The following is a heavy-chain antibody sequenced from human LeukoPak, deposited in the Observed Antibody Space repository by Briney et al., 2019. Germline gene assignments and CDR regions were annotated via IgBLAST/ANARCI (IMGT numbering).Heavy chain of an antibody. V-gene: IGHV1-69*13. CDR1: GYTFTSYG. Sequence: SVKVSCKASGYTFTSYGLSWVRQAPGQGLEWMGGIIPMFGTANYPQKFQGRVTITADESTSTAYMELSSLRSEDTAVYYCARDPSYCSGGSCYNWFDPWGQGTLATVSS. CDR3: ARDPSYCSGGSCYNWFDP. D-gene: IGHD2-15*01. J-gene: IGHJ5*02. CDR2: IIPMFGTA.